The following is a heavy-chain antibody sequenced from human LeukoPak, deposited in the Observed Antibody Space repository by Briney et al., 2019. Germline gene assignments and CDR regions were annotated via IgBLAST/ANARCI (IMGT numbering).Heavy chain of an antibody. CDR2: IYYGGST. V-gene: IGHV4-31*03. CDR1: GGSITSGGYY. Sequence: PSETLSLTCTVSGGSITSGGYYWSWIRQHPGKGLEWMGYIYYGGSTYYNPSLKSRGTISVDTSKNQFSLNLRSVTAADTAVYYCACCSSTGSYYYHMDVWGKGTTVTVSS. CDR3: ACCSSTGSYYYHMDV. J-gene: IGHJ6*03. D-gene: IGHD2-2*01.